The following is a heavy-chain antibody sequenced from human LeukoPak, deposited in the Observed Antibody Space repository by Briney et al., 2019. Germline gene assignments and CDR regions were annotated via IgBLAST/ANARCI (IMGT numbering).Heavy chain of an antibody. Sequence: GGSLRLSCAASGFTVSSNEMSWVRQAPGKGLEWVSSISGGSTYYADSRKGRFTISRDNSKNTLHLQMNSLRAEDTAVYYCARAGDYDYVWGSYRHGFDYWGQGTLVTVSS. CDR2: ISGGST. CDR3: ARAGDYDYVWGSYRHGFDY. J-gene: IGHJ4*02. CDR1: GFTVSSNE. D-gene: IGHD3-16*02. V-gene: IGHV3-38-3*01.